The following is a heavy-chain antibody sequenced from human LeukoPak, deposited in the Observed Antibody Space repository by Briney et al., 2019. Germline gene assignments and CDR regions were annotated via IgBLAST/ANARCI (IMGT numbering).Heavy chain of an antibody. CDR3: ARGDNSGNYYFDY. V-gene: IGHV3-23*01. CDR2: ISDSGDST. J-gene: IGHJ4*02. D-gene: IGHD2/OR15-2a*01. Sequence: GGSLRLSCAASGFTFSNYAMSWVRQAPGKGLEWVSAISDSGDSTYHADSVKGRFTISRDNSKNTLYLQMNSLRAEDTAVYYCARGDNSGNYYFDYWGQGTLVTVSS. CDR1: GFTFSNYA.